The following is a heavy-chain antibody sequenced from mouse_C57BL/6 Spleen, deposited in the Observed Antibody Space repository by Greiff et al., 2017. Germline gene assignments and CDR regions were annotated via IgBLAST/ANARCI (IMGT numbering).Heavy chain of an antibody. CDR3: ARSTMITEAWFAY. CDR2: INPSSGYT. V-gene: IGHV1-4*01. Sequence: LVESGAELARPGASVKMSCKASGYTFTSYTMHWVKQRPGQGLEWIGYINPSSGYTKYNQKFKDKATLTADKSSSTAYMQLSSLTSEDSAVYYCARSTMITEAWFAYWGQGTLVTVSA. CDR1: GYTFTSYT. D-gene: IGHD2-4*01. J-gene: IGHJ3*01.